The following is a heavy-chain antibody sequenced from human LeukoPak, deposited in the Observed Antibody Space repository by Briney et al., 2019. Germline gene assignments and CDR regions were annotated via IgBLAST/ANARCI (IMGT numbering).Heavy chain of an antibody. CDR1: GGSISVYY. D-gene: IGHD1-26*01. CDR2: ISYSGST. Sequence: SETLSLTCTVSGGSISVYYWSWIRQPPGKGLEWIGFISYSGSTNYNPSLKSRLTISVDASKNHFSLKLSSVTAADTAVYYCASSKLRGSPYKFDYWGQGTLVTVSS. V-gene: IGHV4-59*01. J-gene: IGHJ4*02. CDR3: ASSKLRGSPYKFDY.